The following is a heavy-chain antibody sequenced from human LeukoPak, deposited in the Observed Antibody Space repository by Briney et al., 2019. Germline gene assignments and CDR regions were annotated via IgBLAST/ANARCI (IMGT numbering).Heavy chain of an antibody. CDR2: THRGGST. J-gene: IGHJ5*02. CDR3: ARARAFVWGSYRYIPYYFDP. CDR1: GYSISRGFY. Sequence: SETLSLTCTVSGYSISRGFYWGWIRQPPGKGLEWIGTTHRGGSTDYNPSLESRLTLLVDTSKNQFSLNLRSVTAADPAVYFCARARAFVWGSYRYIPYYFDPWGQGTLVTVSS. V-gene: IGHV4-38-2*02. D-gene: IGHD3-16*02.